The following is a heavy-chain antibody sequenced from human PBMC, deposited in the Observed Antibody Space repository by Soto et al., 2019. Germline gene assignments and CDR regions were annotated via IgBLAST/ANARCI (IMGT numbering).Heavy chain of an antibody. CDR3: ARDGDGYNY. V-gene: IGHV4-59*01. D-gene: IGHD5-12*01. CDR2: IYSSGST. J-gene: IGHJ4*02. Sequence: SETLSLTCTVSGGSISSYYWSWIRQPPGKGLEWIGYIYSSGSTSYNPSLKSRVTISVDTSKNQFSLKLSSVTAADTAVYYCARDGDGYNYWGQGTLVTVSS. CDR1: GGSISSYY.